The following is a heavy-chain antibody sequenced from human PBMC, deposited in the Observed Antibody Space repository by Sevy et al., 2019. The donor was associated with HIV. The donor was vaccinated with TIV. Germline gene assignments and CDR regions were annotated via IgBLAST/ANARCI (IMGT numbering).Heavy chain of an antibody. J-gene: IGHJ6*02. CDR3: ARVSYYYGMDV. CDR2: ISSDGSST. CDR1: GFTFSSYW. V-gene: IGHV3-74*01. Sequence: GGSLRLSCAASGFTFSSYWMHWVRQAPGKGLVWVSRISSDGSSTSYADSVKGRFTSSRDNAKNTLYLQMNSLRAEDTAVYYCARVSYYYGMDVWGQGTTVTVSS.